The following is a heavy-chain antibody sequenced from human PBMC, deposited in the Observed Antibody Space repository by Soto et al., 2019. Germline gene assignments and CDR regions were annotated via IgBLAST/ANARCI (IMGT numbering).Heavy chain of an antibody. CDR1: GFTLSSYE. J-gene: IGHJ6*02. D-gene: IGHD3-9*01. V-gene: IGHV3-48*03. Sequence: GGSLRLSCAASGFTLSSYERNWFRQAPGKGLGWVSYISSSGSTISYADFVKGRFTISRDNAKNSRYLQMNSLRAEDTSVYYCAGIFGRYYDILTGLYGMDVWGQGTTVTVSS. CDR3: AGIFGRYYDILTGLYGMDV. CDR2: ISSSGSTI.